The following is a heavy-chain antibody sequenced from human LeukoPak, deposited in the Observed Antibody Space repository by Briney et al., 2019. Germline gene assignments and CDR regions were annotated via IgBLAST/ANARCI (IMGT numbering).Heavy chain of an antibody. J-gene: IGHJ4*02. CDR2: IKQDGSEK. Sequence: GGSLRLSCAASGFTFSSYWMSWVRQAPGKGLGWVANIKQDGSEKYYVDSVKGRFTISRDNAKNSLYLQMNSLRAEDTAVYYCARDRGHSSGWSRDYFDYWGQGTLVTVSS. V-gene: IGHV3-7*01. D-gene: IGHD6-19*01. CDR1: GFTFSSYW. CDR3: ARDRGHSSGWSRDYFDY.